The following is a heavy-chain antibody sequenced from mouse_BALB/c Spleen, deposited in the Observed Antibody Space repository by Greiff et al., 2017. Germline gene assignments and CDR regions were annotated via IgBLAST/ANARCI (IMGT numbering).Heavy chain of an antibody. Sequence: QVQLKESGPGLVQPSQSLSITCTVSGFSFTSYGVHWVRQSPGKGLEWLGVIWSGGSTDYNAAFISRLSISKDNSKSQVFFKMNRLQANDTAIYYCARNPYFTTATDGYFDVWGAGTTVTVSS. CDR1: GFSFTSYG. J-gene: IGHJ1*01. D-gene: IGHD1-2*01. V-gene: IGHV2-2*02. CDR3: ARNPYFTTATDGYFDV. CDR2: IWSGGST.